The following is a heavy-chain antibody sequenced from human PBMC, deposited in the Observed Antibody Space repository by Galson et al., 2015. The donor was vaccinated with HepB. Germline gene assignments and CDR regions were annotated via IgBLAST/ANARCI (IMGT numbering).Heavy chain of an antibody. CDR2: ISSNGGST. V-gene: IGHV3-64*01. CDR1: GFTFSSYA. D-gene: IGHD3-10*01. CDR3: ARDSKAYGSGSYPHWFDP. J-gene: IGHJ5*02. Sequence: SLRLSCAASGFTFSSYAMHWVRQAPGKGLEYVSAISSNGGSTYYANSVKGRFTISRDNSKNTLYLQMGSLRAEDMAVYYCARDSKAYGSGSYPHWFDPWGQGTLVTVSS.